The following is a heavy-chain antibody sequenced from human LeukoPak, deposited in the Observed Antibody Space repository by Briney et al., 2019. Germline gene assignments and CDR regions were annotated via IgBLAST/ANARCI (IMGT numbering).Heavy chain of an antibody. CDR1: GFTFSSYA. CDR2: ISYDGSNK. D-gene: IGHD5-12*01. V-gene: IGHV3-30-3*01. Sequence: PGGSLRLSCAASGFTFSSYAMHWVRQAPGKGLEWVAVISYDGSNKYYADSVKGRFTISGDNSKNTLYLQMNSLRAEDTAVYYCARDQYSGYIQLSGMDVWGQGTTVTVSS. J-gene: IGHJ6*02. CDR3: ARDQYSGYIQLSGMDV.